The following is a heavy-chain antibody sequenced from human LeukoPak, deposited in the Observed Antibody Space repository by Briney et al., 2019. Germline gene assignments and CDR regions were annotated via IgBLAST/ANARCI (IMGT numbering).Heavy chain of an antibody. J-gene: IGHJ4*02. V-gene: IGHV3-21*01. D-gene: IGHD3-22*01. CDR2: ISSSSSYI. Sequence: PGGSLRLSCAASGFTFSSYSMNWVRQAPGKGLEWVSSISSSSSYIYYADSVKGRFTISRDNAKNSLYLQMNSLRAEDTAVYYCAREGYYYDSSGYYSGYYWGQGTLVTVSS. CDR1: GFTFSSYS. CDR3: AREGYYYDSSGYYSGYY.